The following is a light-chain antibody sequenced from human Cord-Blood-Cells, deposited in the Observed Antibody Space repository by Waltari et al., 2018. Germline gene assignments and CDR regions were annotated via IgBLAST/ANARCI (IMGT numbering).Light chain of an antibody. CDR3: CSYAGSYTWV. CDR2: DVS. J-gene: IGLJ3*02. V-gene: IGLV2-11*01. Sequence: QSALTQPRSVSGSPGQSVTIFCTGTSSEVGGYNYVPCYQQHPGKAPKLMIYDVSKRPSGVPDRFSGSKSGNTASLTISGLQAEDEADYYCCSYAGSYTWVFGGGTKLTVL. CDR1: SSEVGGYNY.